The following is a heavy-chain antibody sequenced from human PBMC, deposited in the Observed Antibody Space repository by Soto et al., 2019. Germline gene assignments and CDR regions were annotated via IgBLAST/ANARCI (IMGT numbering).Heavy chain of an antibody. V-gene: IGHV4-39*01. Sequence: PSETLSLTCTVSGGSIGSSSDYWVWIRQPPGKGLEWIGHIYSSGATYCSPSLASRVPISLATSKNQLSLKVTSVTAADTAAYFCASGLDNSGYYDNWFDPWGQGLLVTVSS. CDR2: IYSSGAT. J-gene: IGHJ5*02. D-gene: IGHD3-3*01. CDR3: ASGLDNSGYYDNWFDP. CDR1: GGSIGSSSDY.